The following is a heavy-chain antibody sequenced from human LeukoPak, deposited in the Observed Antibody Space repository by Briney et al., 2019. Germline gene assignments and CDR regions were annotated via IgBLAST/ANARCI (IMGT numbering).Heavy chain of an antibody. Sequence: PSETLSLTCTVSGGSISSYYWSWIRQPPGKGLEWIGYIYYSGSTNYNPSLKSRVTISVDTSKNQFSLKLSSVTAADTAVYYCARDIRGTAARPDNWFDPWGQGTLVTVPS. V-gene: IGHV4-59*01. D-gene: IGHD6-6*01. CDR2: IYYSGST. CDR1: GGSISSYY. J-gene: IGHJ5*02. CDR3: ARDIRGTAARPDNWFDP.